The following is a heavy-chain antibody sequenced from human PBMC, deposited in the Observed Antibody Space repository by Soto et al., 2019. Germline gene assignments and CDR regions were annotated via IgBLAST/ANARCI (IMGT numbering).Heavy chain of an antibody. D-gene: IGHD2-21*01. CDR3: ARAMWTVSPPYFDF. CDR1: GGFISTGDYC. Sequence: QVRLQESGPGLVKPSQTLSLTCTVSGGFISTGDYCWRWIRQPPGKGLAWIGFIYYSGGTYYNPSLTRRVTISIDTPKKQYSLKLSSLTAADTAVYYCARAMWTVSPPYFDFWGLGPLVTVSS. CDR2: IYYSGGT. J-gene: IGHJ4*02. V-gene: IGHV4-30-4*01.